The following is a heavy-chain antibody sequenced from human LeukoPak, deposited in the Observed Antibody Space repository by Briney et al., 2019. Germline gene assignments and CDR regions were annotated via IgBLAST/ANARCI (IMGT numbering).Heavy chain of an antibody. CDR1: GFTFGSYW. D-gene: IGHD3-10*01. V-gene: IGHV3-74*01. J-gene: IGHJ4*02. Sequence: GGSLRLSXAASGFTFGSYWMHWVRQAPGKGLMWVSRINSDGNNTSYADSVKGRFTISRDNAKNTVYLQMNSLRAEDTAVYYCTRSGLTYGSGSFYTRDYWGQGTLVTVSS. CDR2: INSDGNNT. CDR3: TRSGLTYGSGSFYTRDY.